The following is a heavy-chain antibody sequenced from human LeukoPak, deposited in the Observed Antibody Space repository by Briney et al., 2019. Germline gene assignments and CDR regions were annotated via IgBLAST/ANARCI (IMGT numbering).Heavy chain of an antibody. V-gene: IGHV1-8*01. CDR2: MNPNSGNK. CDR3: ARGQSYYYDSSGYTD. CDR1: GYTFTSYD. Sequence: EASVKVSCKASGYTFTSYDINWVRQATGQGLEWMGWMNPNSGNKGYAQKFQGRVTMTRNTSISTAYMELSSLRSEDTAVYYCARGQSYYYDSSGYTDWGQGTLVTVSS. D-gene: IGHD3-22*01. J-gene: IGHJ4*02.